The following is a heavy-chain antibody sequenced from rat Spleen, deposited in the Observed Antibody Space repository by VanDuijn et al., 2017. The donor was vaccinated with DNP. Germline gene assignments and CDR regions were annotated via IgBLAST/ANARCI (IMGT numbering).Heavy chain of an antibody. J-gene: IGHJ2*01. CDR2: INTAGST. CDR3: VKDLRGGSAFDY. V-gene: IGHV3-3*01. CDR1: GYSITSSYR. Sequence: EVQLQESGPGLVRPSQSLSLTCSVTGYSITSSYRWNWIRKFPGNKLEWMGYINTAGSTKYNPSLKSRISITRDTSKNQFFLQVNTVTTEDTATYYCVKDLRGGSAFDYWGPGIMVTVSS. D-gene: IGHD1-11*01.